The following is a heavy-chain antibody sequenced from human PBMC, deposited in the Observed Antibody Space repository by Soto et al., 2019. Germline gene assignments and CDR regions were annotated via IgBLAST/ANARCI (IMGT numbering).Heavy chain of an antibody. CDR2: IYYSGST. Sequence: QVQLQESGPGLVKPSETLSLTCTVSGGSVSSGSYYCSWIRQPPGKGLEWIGYIYYSGSTNYNPSLKSRVTISVDTSKNQFSLKLSSVTAADTAVYYCARDAKVGASDYWVQGTLVTVSS. D-gene: IGHD1-26*01. J-gene: IGHJ4*02. V-gene: IGHV4-61*01. CDR3: ARDAKVGASDY. CDR1: GGSVSSGSYY.